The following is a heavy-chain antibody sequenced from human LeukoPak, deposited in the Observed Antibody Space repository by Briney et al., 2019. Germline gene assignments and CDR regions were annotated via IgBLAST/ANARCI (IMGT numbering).Heavy chain of an antibody. J-gene: IGHJ3*02. CDR3: ARDLLYYCGGDCYRPDAFDI. Sequence: PGGSLRLSCAASGFTFSSYSMNWVRQAPGKGLEWVSYISSSSSTIYYADSVKGRFTISRDNAKNSLYLQMNSLRAEDTAVYYCARDLLYYCGGDCYRPDAFDIWGQGTMVTVSS. CDR1: GFTFSSYS. CDR2: ISSSSSTI. V-gene: IGHV3-48*01. D-gene: IGHD2-21*01.